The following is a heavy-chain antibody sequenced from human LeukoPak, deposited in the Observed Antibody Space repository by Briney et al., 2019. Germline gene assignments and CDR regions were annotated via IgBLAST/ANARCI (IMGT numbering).Heavy chain of an antibody. CDR2: INPNSGGT. V-gene: IGHV1-2*02. CDR1: GYTFTGCY. J-gene: IGHJ5*02. Sequence: ASVKVSCKASGYTFTGCYMHWVRQAPGQGLEWMGWINPNSGGTNYAQKFQGRVTMTRDTSISTAYMELSRLRSDDTAVYYCARARVCITIFLVPGQAKNWFDPWGQGTLVTVSS. D-gene: IGHD3-9*01. CDR3: ARARVCITIFLVPGQAKNWFDP.